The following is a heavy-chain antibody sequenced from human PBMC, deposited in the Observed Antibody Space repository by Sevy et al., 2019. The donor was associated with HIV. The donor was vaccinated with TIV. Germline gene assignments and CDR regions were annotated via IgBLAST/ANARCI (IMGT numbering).Heavy chain of an antibody. CDR1: GFTFAKYS. CDR2: FSFGCGRI. J-gene: IGHJ4*02. D-gene: IGHD2-15*01. Sequence: GGSLRLSCAASGFTFAKYSMSWVRQAPGKGLEWVSTFSFGCGRINYADSVKGRFTISRDDSKNTLFLQMNSLRAEDTAIYFCAREGWTQPYDYWGQGTLVTVSS. V-gene: IGHV3-23*01. CDR3: AREGWTQPYDY.